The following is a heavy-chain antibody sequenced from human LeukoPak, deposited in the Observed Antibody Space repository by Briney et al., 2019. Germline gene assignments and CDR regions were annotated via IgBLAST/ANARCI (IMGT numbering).Heavy chain of an antibody. CDR1: GYTFTGYY. V-gene: IGHV1-2*02. CDR3: ARGVLDENFWSDYPSYYYMDV. D-gene: IGHD3-3*01. CDR2: INPNSGGT. Sequence: ASVKVSCKASGYTFTGYYMHWVRQAPGQGLGWMGWINPNSGGTNYAQKFQGRVTMTTDTSTSTAYMELRSLRSDDTAVYYCARGVLDENFWSDYPSYYYMDVWGKGTTVTVSS. J-gene: IGHJ6*03.